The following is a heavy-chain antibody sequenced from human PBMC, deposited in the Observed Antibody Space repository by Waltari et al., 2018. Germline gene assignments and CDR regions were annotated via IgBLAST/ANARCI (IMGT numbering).Heavy chain of an antibody. CDR2: IHGAWKT. CDR3: ARDRGRGLYLDS. J-gene: IGHJ4*02. V-gene: IGHV4-4*01. D-gene: IGHD1-26*01. CDR1: GDSVSTHSW. Sequence: QLQQSVPGLLNPSESLFLTFLLSGDSVSTHSWWSWVRKPPGKGLEWIGQIHGAWKTNYNPSLESRVTVSMDTSNNQFSLRVTSPTAADTAVYCCARDRGRGLYLDSWGQGTLVTVS.